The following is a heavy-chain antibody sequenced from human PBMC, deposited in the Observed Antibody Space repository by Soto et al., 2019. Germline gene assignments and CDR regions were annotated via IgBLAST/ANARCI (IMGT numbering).Heavy chain of an antibody. D-gene: IGHD2-21*02. Sequence: GGSLRLSCAASGFTFSTFAMTWVRQAPGKGLEWVSTMSGSGGSTYYADSVKGRFTISRDNSRNTLYLQMNSLRAEDTAIYYCARRASMDCLDSWGQGTLVTVCS. CDR2: MSGSGGST. V-gene: IGHV3-23*01. CDR3: ARRASMDCLDS. CDR1: GFTFSTFA. J-gene: IGHJ4*02.